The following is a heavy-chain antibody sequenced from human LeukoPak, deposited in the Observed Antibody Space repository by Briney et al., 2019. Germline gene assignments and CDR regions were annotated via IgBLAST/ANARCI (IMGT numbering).Heavy chain of an antibody. CDR2: IYSGGST. Sequence: GGSLRLSCAASGFTVSSNYMSWVRQAPGKGLEWVSVIYSGGSTYYADSVKGRFTISRDNAKNSLYLQMNSLGAEDTAVYCCARVHTLRIAAGDYWGQGTLVTVSS. J-gene: IGHJ4*02. CDR3: ARVHTLRIAAGDY. CDR1: GFTVSSNY. D-gene: IGHD6-6*01. V-gene: IGHV3-53*01.